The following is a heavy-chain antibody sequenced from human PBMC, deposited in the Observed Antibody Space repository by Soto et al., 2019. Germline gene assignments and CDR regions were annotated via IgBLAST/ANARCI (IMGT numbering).Heavy chain of an antibody. CDR3: TREGSAPYYYYGMDA. J-gene: IGHJ6*02. V-gene: IGHV1-69*04. CDR1: GGTISSYI. Sequence: PVKLYFKASGGTISSYIISCVRQDPGQGLEWMGRIITNHGITNYAQNLQGRVTMTADTSTSTAYMELRSLRSDDTAIYFCTREGSAPYYYYGMDAWGQGTTVTVSS. CDR2: IITNHGIT. D-gene: IGHD3-10*01.